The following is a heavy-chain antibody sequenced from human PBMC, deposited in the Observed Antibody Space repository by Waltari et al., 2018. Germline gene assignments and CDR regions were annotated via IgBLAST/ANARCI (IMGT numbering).Heavy chain of an antibody. CDR3: ARGGSSSWYRSGAFDI. D-gene: IGHD6-13*01. V-gene: IGHV1-3*03. CDR2: INAGNGNT. CDR1: GYTFTSYA. J-gene: IGHJ3*02. Sequence: QVQLVQSGAEVKKPGASVKVSCKASGYTFTSYAMHWVRQAPGQRLEWMGWINAGNGNTKYLQEFQGRVTITRDTSASTAYMELSSLRSEDMAVYYCARGGSSSWYRSGAFDIWGQGTMVTVSS.